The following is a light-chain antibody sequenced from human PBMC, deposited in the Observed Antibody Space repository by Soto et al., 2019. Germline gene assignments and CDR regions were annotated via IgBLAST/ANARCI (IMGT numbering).Light chain of an antibody. J-gene: IGKJ5*01. Sequence: ENQMTQSPSSLSASVGDRVTITCRASQSISSYLNCYQQKPGKAPKLLIYAASSLQSGVPSRFSGSGSGTDFTLTISSLQPEDFATYYCQQSYSTPPISFGQGRRLEI. V-gene: IGKV1-39*01. CDR3: QQSYSTPPIS. CDR1: QSISSY. CDR2: AAS.